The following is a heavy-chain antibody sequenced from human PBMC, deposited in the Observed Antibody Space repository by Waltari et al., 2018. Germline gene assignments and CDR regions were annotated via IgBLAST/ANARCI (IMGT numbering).Heavy chain of an antibody. J-gene: IGHJ6*02. V-gene: IGHV1-69*13. CDR1: GGTFSSYA. CDR3: AQLGWGLYYYYGMDV. CDR2: ISPIFGTG. D-gene: IGHD3-16*01. Sequence: QVQLVQSGAEVKKPGSSVKVSCKASGGTFSSYAISWVRQAPGQGLEWMGGISPIFGTGSYATRFQGRVKITAYESTSTAYMELSSLRSEDTAVYYCAQLGWGLYYYYGMDVWGQGTTVTVSS.